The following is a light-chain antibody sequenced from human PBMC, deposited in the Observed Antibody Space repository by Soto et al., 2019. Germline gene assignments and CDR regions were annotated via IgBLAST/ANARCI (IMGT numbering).Light chain of an antibody. CDR1: QSVSSN. CDR2: GAS. J-gene: IGKJ4*01. CDR3: QPYNNWPLT. Sequence: EIVMTQSPATLSVSPGERATLSCRASQSVSSNLAWYQQKPGQAPRLLIYGASTRATGIPARFSGGGSGTEFTLTISSLQSEDFAVYYCQPYNNWPLTFGGGTKVDIK. V-gene: IGKV3-15*01.